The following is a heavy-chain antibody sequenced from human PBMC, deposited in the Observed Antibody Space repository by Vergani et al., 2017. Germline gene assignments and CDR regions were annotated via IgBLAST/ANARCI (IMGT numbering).Heavy chain of an antibody. Sequence: QVQLQESGPGLVKTTETLSLTCTVSGGSISSGDYYWSWIRQPPGKGLEWIGYIYYSGSTYYNPSLKSRVTISVDTSKNQFSLKLSSVTAADTAVYYCASRNRGYYYDSSVTVDVWGQGTTVTVSS. CDR1: GGSISSGDYY. CDR3: ASRNRGYYYDSSVTVDV. J-gene: IGHJ6*02. V-gene: IGHV4-30-4*08. D-gene: IGHD3-22*01. CDR2: IYYSGST.